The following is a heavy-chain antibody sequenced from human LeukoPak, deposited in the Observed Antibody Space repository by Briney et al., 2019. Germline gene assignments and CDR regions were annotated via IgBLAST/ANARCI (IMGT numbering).Heavy chain of an antibody. V-gene: IGHV3-33*01. Sequence: GGSLRLSCAASGFSFSNHGMHWVRQAPGKRLEWVAVIWDDGNNKRYANSVNGRFTISRDNSENTLYLQMNGLTAEDTAMYYCARDSYQDYYGRFDPWGQGTLVFVSS. CDR1: GFSFSNHG. CDR2: IWDDGNNK. D-gene: IGHD3-10*01. J-gene: IGHJ5*02. CDR3: ARDSYQDYYGRFDP.